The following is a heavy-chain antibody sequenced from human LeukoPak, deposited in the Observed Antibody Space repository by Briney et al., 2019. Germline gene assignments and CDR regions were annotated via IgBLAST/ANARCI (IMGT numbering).Heavy chain of an antibody. J-gene: IGHJ5*02. D-gene: IGHD2-21*02. CDR3: ARGEFVVVTANNWFDP. CDR1: GYTFTSYG. Sequence: ASVKVSCKASGYTFTSYGISWVRQAPGQGLEWMGWISAYNGNTNYAQKLQGRVTMTTDTSTSTAYMELRRLRSDDTAVYYGARGEFVVVTANNWFDPGGQETLVTVS. V-gene: IGHV1-18*01. CDR2: ISAYNGNT.